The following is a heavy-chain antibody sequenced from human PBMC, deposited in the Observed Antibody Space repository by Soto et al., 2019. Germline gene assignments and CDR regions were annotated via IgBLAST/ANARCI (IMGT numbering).Heavy chain of an antibody. V-gene: IGHV3-23*01. CDR3: AKDLRAGGNPAFYFAF. Sequence: RGSLRVSCAASGFKFSNYAMSWVRQAPGKGLEWVSLISATGGGTYYADSVKGRFTISRDNSHNTLYLQVHSLTAEDTAVYYCAKDLRAGGNPAFYFAFRGQGSQVIVSS. CDR2: ISATGGGT. CDR1: GFKFSNYA. D-gene: IGHD2-21*01. J-gene: IGHJ1*01.